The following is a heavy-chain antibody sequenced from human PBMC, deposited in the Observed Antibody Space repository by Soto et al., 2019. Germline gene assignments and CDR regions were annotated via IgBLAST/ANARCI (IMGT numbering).Heavy chain of an antibody. CDR2: ISWDGGST. J-gene: IGHJ4*02. V-gene: IGHV3-43*01. CDR1: GFTFDDYT. D-gene: IGHD3-10*01. CDR3: AKEGSMVRGVSNYFDY. Sequence: GGSLRLSCAASGFTFDDYTMHWVRQAPGKGLEWVSLISWDGGSTYYADSVKGRFTISRDNSKNSLYLQMNSLRTEDTALYYCAKEGSMVRGVSNYFDYWGQGTLVTVSS.